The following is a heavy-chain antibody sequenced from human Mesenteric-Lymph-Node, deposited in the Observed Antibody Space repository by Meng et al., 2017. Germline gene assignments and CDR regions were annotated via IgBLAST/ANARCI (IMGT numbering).Heavy chain of an antibody. D-gene: IGHD3-3*01. Sequence: QVQLVQSGAELKKLGASLKVPCKASGYTFTSYGTSWVRQAPGQGLEWMGWISAYNSNTNYAQKLQGRVTMTTDTSTSTAYMELRSLRSDDTAVYYCARGGPNDFWSGYLDYWGQGTLVTVSS. CDR2: ISAYNSNT. CDR3: ARGGPNDFWSGYLDY. J-gene: IGHJ4*02. CDR1: GYTFTSYG. V-gene: IGHV1-18*01.